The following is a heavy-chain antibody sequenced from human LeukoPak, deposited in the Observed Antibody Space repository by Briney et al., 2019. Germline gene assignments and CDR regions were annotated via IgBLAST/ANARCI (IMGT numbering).Heavy chain of an antibody. Sequence: SETLSLTCTVSGSSISGYYWSWIRQPPGKGLEWIGYIYYSGSTNYNPSLKSRVTISVDTSKNQFSLKLSSVTAADTAVYYCARAPRSIGYYGMDVWGKGTTVTVSS. J-gene: IGHJ6*04. CDR2: IYYSGST. V-gene: IGHV4-59*01. D-gene: IGHD2-15*01. CDR3: ARAPRSIGYYGMDV. CDR1: GSSISGYY.